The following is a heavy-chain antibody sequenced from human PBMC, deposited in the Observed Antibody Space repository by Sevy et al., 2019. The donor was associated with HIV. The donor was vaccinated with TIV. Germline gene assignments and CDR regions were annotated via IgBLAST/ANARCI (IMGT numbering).Heavy chain of an antibody. CDR3: AAEAAGSLSLFDY. CDR1: GFTFSDYY. CDR2: IGSSSSYT. J-gene: IGHJ4*02. V-gene: IGHV3-11*06. D-gene: IGHD6-13*01. Sequence: GGSLRLSCAASGFTFSDYYMSWIRQAPGKGLEWVSYIGSSSSYTNYADSVKGRFTISRDNAKNSLYLQMNSLRAEDTAVYYCAAEAAGSLSLFDYWGQGTLVTVSS.